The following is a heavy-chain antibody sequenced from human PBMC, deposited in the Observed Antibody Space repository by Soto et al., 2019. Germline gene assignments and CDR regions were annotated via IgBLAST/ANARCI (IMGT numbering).Heavy chain of an antibody. D-gene: IGHD6-13*01. Sequence: QVQLVESGGGVVQPGRSLRLSCAASGFTFSSYAMHWVRQAPGKGLEWVAVISNDGSNKYYADSVKGRFTISRDNSKNPLYLQMNSLRAEDTAVYYCLGVSSSRTYYFDYWGQGTLVTVSS. J-gene: IGHJ4*02. V-gene: IGHV3-30-3*01. CDR2: ISNDGSNK. CDR1: GFTFSSYA. CDR3: LGVSSSRTYYFDY.